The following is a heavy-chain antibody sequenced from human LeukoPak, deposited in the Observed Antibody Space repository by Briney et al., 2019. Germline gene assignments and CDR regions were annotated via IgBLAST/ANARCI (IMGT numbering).Heavy chain of an antibody. CDR3: ASGGVSDIVVVPAAGNYFDY. J-gene: IGHJ4*02. D-gene: IGHD2-2*01. CDR1: GGTFSSYA. CDR2: IIPIFGTA. V-gene: IGHV1-69*06. Sequence: VASVKVSCKASGGTFSSYAISWVRQAPGGGLEWMGGIIPIFGTANYAQKFQGRVTITADKSTSTAYMELSSLRSEDTAVYYCASGGVSDIVVVPAAGNYFDYWGQGTLVTVSS.